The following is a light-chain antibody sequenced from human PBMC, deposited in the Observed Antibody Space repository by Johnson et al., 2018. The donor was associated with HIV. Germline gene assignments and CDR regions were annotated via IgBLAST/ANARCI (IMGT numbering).Light chain of an antibody. V-gene: IGLV1-51*01. Sequence: QLVLTQPPSVSAAPGQKVTISCSGSSSNIGNNYVSWYQQLPGTAPKLLIYDNNNRPSGIPDRFSGSKSGTSATLAITGLQTGDEADYYCGTWDTSLTTGGVFGTWTKVTVL. CDR2: DNN. CDR3: GTWDTSLTTGGV. CDR1: SSNIGNNY. J-gene: IGLJ1*01.